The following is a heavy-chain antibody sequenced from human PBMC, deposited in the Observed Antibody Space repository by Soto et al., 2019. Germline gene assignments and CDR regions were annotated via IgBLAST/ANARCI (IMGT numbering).Heavy chain of an antibody. Sequence: SETLSLTSAVYGGSFSGYYWSWIRQPPGKGLEWIGEINHSGSTNYNPSLKSRVTISVDTSKNQFSLKPSSVTAADTAVYYCARNGSYYDFWSGYYFGGGMDVWGQGTTVTVSS. CDR1: GGSFSGYY. D-gene: IGHD3-3*01. CDR2: INHSGST. V-gene: IGHV4-34*01. CDR3: ARNGSYYDFWSGYYFGGGMDV. J-gene: IGHJ6*02.